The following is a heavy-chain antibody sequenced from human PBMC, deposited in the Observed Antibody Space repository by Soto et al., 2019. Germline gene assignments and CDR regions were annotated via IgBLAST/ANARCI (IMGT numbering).Heavy chain of an antibody. CDR2: FDPEDGET. V-gene: IGHV1-24*01. CDR3: ATNPSHYDFWSGYQKRNWFDP. D-gene: IGHD3-3*01. Sequence: ASVKVSCKVSGYTLTELSMHWVRQAPGKGLEWMGGFDPEDGETIYAQKFQGRVTMTEDTSTDTAYMELSSLRSEDTAVYYCATNPSHYDFWSGYQKRNWFDPWGQGTLVTVSS. CDR1: GYTLTELS. J-gene: IGHJ5*02.